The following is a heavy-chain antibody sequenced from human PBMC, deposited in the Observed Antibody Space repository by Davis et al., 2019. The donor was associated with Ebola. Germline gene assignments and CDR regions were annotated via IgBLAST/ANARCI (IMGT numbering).Heavy chain of an antibody. Sequence: GGSLRLSCAASGFTSSPYALHWVRQAPGKGLEYVSGISRNGDSTYYANSVKGRFIISRDNSKNTLYLQLRGLRAEDMAVYYCARGTIDTAMVAYGMDVWGQGTTVTVSS. D-gene: IGHD5-18*01. J-gene: IGHJ6*02. CDR3: ARGTIDTAMVAYGMDV. CDR1: GFTSSPYA. CDR2: ISRNGDST. V-gene: IGHV3-64*01.